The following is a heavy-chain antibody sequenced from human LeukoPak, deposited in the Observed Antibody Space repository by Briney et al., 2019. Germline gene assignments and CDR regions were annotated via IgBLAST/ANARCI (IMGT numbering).Heavy chain of an antibody. Sequence: ASVKVSCKASGYTFTGYYMHWVRQAPGQGLEWMGWINPNSGGTNYAQKFQGRVTMTRDTSISTAYMELSRLGSDDTAVYYCARSTRAAVYYMDVWGKGTTVTVSS. CDR3: ARSTRAAVYYMDV. D-gene: IGHD5-24*01. CDR2: INPNSGGT. CDR1: GYTFTGYY. J-gene: IGHJ6*03. V-gene: IGHV1-2*02.